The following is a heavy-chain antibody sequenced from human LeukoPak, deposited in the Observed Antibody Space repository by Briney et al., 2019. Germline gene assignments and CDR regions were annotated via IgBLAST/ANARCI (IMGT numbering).Heavy chain of an antibody. CDR1: GGSISSSGSY. D-gene: IGHD6-6*01. J-gene: IGHJ5*02. CDR3: ARVMAARREDLNWFDP. CDR2: IYYSGNT. Sequence: SETLSLTCTVSGGSISSSGSYWGWIRQPPGKGLEWIGSIYYSGNTYNPSLKSRVTISVDTSKNQFSLNLTSVNAADAAVYYCARVMAARREDLNWFDPWGQGTLVTVSS. V-gene: IGHV4-39*07.